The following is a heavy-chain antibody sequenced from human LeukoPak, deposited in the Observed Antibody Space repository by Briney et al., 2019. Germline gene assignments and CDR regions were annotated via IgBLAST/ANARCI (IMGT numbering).Heavy chain of an antibody. CDR3: ARTDYYDSSGYLDY. D-gene: IGHD3-22*01. Sequence: ASVKVSCKASGYTFTSYGISWVRQAPGQGLEWMGWISAYNGNTNYAQKLQGRVTMTTDTSTSTAYMELRSLRSDDTAVYYCARTDYYDSSGYLDYWGQGTLVTVSS. CDR1: GYTFTSYG. CDR2: ISAYNGNT. V-gene: IGHV1-18*01. J-gene: IGHJ4*02.